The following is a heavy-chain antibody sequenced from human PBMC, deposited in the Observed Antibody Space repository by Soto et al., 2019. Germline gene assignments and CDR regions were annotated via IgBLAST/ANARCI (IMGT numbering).Heavy chain of an antibody. CDR3: ARVSEYSSSSGYY. J-gene: IGHJ4*02. V-gene: IGHV1-69*13. D-gene: IGHD6-6*01. CDR2: IIPIFGTA. Sequence: SVKVSCKASGGTFSSYAISWVRQAPGQGLEWMGGIIPIFGTANYAQKFQGRVTITADESTSTAYMELSGLRSEDTAVYYCARVSEYSSSSGYYWGQGTLVTVSS. CDR1: GGTFSSYA.